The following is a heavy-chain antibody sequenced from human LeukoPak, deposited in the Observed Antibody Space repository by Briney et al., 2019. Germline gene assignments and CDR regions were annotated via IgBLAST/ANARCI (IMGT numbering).Heavy chain of an antibody. Sequence: SETLSLTCAVDGGSFSGYYWSWIREPPGKGLEWIGEINHSGSTNYNPSLKSRVTISVDTSKNQFSLKLSSVTAADTAVYYCARGHVHSYSKKIIDFDYWGQGTLVTVSS. CDR1: GGSFSGYY. V-gene: IGHV4-34*01. D-gene: IGHD6-13*01. CDR3: ARGHVHSYSKKIIDFDY. J-gene: IGHJ4*02. CDR2: INHSGST.